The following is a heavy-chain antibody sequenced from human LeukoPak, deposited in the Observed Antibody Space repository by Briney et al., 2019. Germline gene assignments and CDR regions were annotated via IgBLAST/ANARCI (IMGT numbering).Heavy chain of an antibody. V-gene: IGHV1-69*13. D-gene: IGHD5-18*01. CDR3: ARADTAYDAFDI. CDR2: IIPIFGTA. CDR1: GGTFSSYA. J-gene: IGHJ3*02. Sequence: SVKVSCKASGGTFSSYAISWVRQAPGQGLEWMGGIIPIFGTANYAQKFQGRVTITADESTSTAYMELSSLRSEDTAVYYCARADTAYDAFDIWGQGTMVTVSS.